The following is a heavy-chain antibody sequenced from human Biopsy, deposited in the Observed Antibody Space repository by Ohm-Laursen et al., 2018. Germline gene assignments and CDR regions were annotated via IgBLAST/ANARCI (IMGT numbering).Heavy chain of an antibody. CDR3: ARWETTLGRSLDS. CDR2: MSPNTGNT. D-gene: IGHD1-26*01. V-gene: IGHV1-8*01. CDR1: GYTFTSHD. Sequence: ASVKVSCKASGYTFTSHDINWVRQATGQGLEWMGWMSPNTGNTVYAQRFQDRVTMTSDTSTGTACMESTSLTSDDTAVYFCARWETTLGRSLDSWGQGTLVAVSS. J-gene: IGHJ4*02.